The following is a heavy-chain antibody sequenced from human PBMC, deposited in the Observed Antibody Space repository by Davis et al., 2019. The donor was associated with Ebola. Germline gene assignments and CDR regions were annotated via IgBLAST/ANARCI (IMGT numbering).Heavy chain of an antibody. CDR1: GSTFSSYT. CDR3: ARDWYGMDV. CDR2: VSIGNDYI. Sequence: PGGSLRLSCAASGSTFSSYTMNWVRQAPGKGLEWVSSVSIGNDYIYYADSVKGRFTISRDNAKNSLYLQMNSLRAEDTAVYYCARDWYGMDVWGQGTTVTVS. V-gene: IGHV3-21*01. J-gene: IGHJ6*02.